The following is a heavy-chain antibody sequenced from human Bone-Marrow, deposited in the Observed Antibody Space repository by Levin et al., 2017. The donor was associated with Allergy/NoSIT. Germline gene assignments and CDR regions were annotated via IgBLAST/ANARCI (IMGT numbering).Heavy chain of an antibody. CDR3: AKTIVAASLTLNYFFGMDV. Sequence: ASVKVSCKATGYSFTSYGISWVRQAPGQGLEWMGWISAYDGHTNYAQSLQDRVRMTTDSSTKTAYLELRSLTSDDTAVYYCAKTIVAASLTLNYFFGMDVWGLGTTVTVS. J-gene: IGHJ6*02. D-gene: IGHD6-6*01. CDR2: ISAYDGHT. CDR1: GYSFTSYG. V-gene: IGHV1-18*01.